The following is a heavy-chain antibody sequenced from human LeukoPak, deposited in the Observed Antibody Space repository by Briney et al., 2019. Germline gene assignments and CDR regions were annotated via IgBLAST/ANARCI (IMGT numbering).Heavy chain of an antibody. J-gene: IGHJ6*03. CDR3: ARALSWTTESYYYMDV. V-gene: IGHV1-8*01. CDR2: MNPNSGNT. Sequence: GASVKVSCKASGYTFNSYDINWVRQATGQGLEWMGWMNPNSGNTGYAQKFQGRVTMTKNNSITTVYMELSSLRSEHTAVHYCARALSWTTESYYYMDVWGKGTTVTVSS. CDR1: GYTFNSYD. D-gene: IGHD3/OR15-3a*01.